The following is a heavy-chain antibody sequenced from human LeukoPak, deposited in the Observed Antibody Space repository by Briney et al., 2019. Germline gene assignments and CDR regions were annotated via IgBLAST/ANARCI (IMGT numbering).Heavy chain of an antibody. CDR3: AKAVRSMVTGGGYFDS. Sequence: QAGGSLRLSCAASGFAFSNYAMSWVRQAPGKGLEWVSSLSGGGDSRYYADSVMGRFTISRDNSKNTLYLQMNSRRAEDTAVYYCAKAVRSMVTGGGYFDSWGRGTLVTVSS. D-gene: IGHD3-10*01. J-gene: IGHJ4*02. V-gene: IGHV3-23*01. CDR2: LSGGGDSR. CDR1: GFAFSNYA.